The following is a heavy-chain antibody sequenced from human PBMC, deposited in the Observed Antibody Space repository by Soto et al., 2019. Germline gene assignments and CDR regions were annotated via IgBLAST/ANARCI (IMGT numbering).Heavy chain of an antibody. D-gene: IGHD2-15*01. J-gene: IGHJ5*02. CDR3: ARDLDCSGGSCYSSSWFDP. CDR1: GFTFSSYS. CDR2: ISSSSSTI. V-gene: IGHV3-48*01. Sequence: GGSLRLSCAASGFTFSSYSMNWVRQAPGKGLEWVSYISSSSSTIYYADSVKGRFTISRDNAKNSLYLQMNSLRAEGTAVYYCARDLDCSGGSCYSSSWFDPWGQGTLVTVSS.